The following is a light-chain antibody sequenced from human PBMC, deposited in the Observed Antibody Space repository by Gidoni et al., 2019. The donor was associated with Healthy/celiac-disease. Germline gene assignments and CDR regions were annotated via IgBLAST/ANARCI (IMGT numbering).Light chain of an antibody. Sequence: MVLTQSPGTLSLSPGERATLSCRASQSVSSSYLAWYQQKPGQAPRLLIYGASNRATGIPDRFSGSGYGTDFTLTISRLEPEDFAVYYCQQYGSSLPLTFGPGTKVDSK. V-gene: IGKV3-20*01. J-gene: IGKJ3*01. CDR1: QSVSSSY. CDR2: GAS. CDR3: QQYGSSLPLT.